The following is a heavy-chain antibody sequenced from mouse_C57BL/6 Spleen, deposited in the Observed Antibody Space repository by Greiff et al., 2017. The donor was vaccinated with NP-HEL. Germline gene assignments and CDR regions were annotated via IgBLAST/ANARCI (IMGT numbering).Heavy chain of an antibody. CDR3: ARSPGSSYDYYAMDY. CDR2: IDPSDSYT. D-gene: IGHD1-1*01. J-gene: IGHJ4*01. CDR1: GYTFTSYW. V-gene: IGHV1-69*01. Sequence: QVQLQQPGAELVMPGASVKLSCKASGYTFTSYWMHWVKQRPGQGLEWIGEIDPSDSYTNYNQKFKGKSTLTVDKSSSTAYMQLISLTSEDSAVYYCARSPGSSYDYYAMDYWGQGTSVTVTS.